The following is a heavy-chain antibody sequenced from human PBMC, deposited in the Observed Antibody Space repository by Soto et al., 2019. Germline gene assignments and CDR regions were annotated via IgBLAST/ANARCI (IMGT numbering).Heavy chain of an antibody. D-gene: IGHD3-9*01. CDR3: ARNDVHYDILTGPVIFDY. Sequence: PSETLSLTWTVSGGSISSGGYYWSWIRQHPGKGLEWIGYIYYSGSTYYNPSLKSRVTISVDTSKNQFSLKLSSVTAADTAVYYCARNDVHYDILTGPVIFDYRGQGTLVTVSS. V-gene: IGHV4-31*02. CDR1: GGSISSGGYY. J-gene: IGHJ4*02. CDR2: IYYSGST.